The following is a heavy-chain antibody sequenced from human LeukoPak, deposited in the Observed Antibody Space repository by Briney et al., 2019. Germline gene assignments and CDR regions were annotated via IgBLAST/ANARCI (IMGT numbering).Heavy chain of an antibody. CDR3: ASLSTTGTTYLDY. CDR1: GGSISGYY. D-gene: IGHD1-1*01. Sequence: SETLSLTCTVSGGSISGYYWSWIRQLPGKGLEWIGYIYYTGGTTYNPSLESRVTISVDTSKSQFSLKLSSMTAADTAVYYCASLSTTGTTYLDYWGQGTLVTVSS. CDR2: IYYTGGT. J-gene: IGHJ4*02. V-gene: IGHV4-59*01.